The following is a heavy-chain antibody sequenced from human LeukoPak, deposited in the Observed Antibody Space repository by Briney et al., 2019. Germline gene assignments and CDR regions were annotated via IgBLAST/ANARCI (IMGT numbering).Heavy chain of an antibody. D-gene: IGHD1-1*01. CDR3: ARDWNGDYGMDV. Sequence: GSLRLSCAASGFTFSSYAMSWVRQAPGKGLEWVSAISGSGGSTYYADSVKGRFTISRDNAKNSLYLQMNSLRAEDTAVYYCARDWNGDYGMDVWGQGTTVTVSS. J-gene: IGHJ6*02. V-gene: IGHV3-23*01. CDR1: GFTFSSYA. CDR2: ISGSGGST.